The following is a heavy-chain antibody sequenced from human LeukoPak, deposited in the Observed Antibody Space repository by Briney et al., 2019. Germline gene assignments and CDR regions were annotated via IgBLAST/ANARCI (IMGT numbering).Heavy chain of an antibody. CDR2: ISGSSSYI. CDR3: ARDLLGWELHYFDY. Sequence: GGSLRLSCAASGFTFSTYNMSWVRQAPGKGLEWVSSISGSSSYIYYADSVKGRFSISRDKAKNSLYLQMNSLRAEDTAVYYCARDLLGWELHYFDYWGQGTLVTVSS. CDR1: GFTFSTYN. V-gene: IGHV3-21*01. D-gene: IGHD1-26*01. J-gene: IGHJ4*02.